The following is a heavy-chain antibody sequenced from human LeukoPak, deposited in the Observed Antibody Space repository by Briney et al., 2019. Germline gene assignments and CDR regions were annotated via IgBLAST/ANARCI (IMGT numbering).Heavy chain of an antibody. CDR2: IYSGGST. V-gene: IGHV3-53*01. CDR1: GFTVSSNY. CDR3: ARAGTYYDFWSGYFSGLHYYYMDV. D-gene: IGHD3-3*01. J-gene: IGHJ6*03. Sequence: GGSLRLSCAASGFTVSSNYMSWVRQAPGKGLEWVSVIYSGGSTYYADSVKGRFTISRDNSKNTLYLQMNSLRAEDTAVYYCARAGTYYDFWSGYFSGLHYYYMDVWGKGTTVTVSS.